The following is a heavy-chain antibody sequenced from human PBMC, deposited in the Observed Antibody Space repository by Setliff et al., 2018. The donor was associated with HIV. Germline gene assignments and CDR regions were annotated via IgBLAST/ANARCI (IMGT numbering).Heavy chain of an antibody. J-gene: IGHJ5*02. CDR3: ARGPKKGVDILPPDS. CDR2: IVPVFRTV. Sequence: SVNVSCKTSGGSFYTYAFTWVRQAPGQGLEWVGGIVPVFRTVNYAQKLQGRVTITADESTSTSYMELNSLTSDDTAVYYCARGPKKGVDILPPDSWGQGTLVTVSS. D-gene: IGHD3-3*01. V-gene: IGHV1-69*13. CDR1: GGSFYTYA.